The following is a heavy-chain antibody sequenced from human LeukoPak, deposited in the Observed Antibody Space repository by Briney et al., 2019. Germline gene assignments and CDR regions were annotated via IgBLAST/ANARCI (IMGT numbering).Heavy chain of an antibody. CDR1: GYTFTSYA. CDR3: ARAIVLKIQLKYAFQYYFDY. Sequence: GASVKVSCKASGYTFTSYAMNWVRQAPGQGLEWMGWINTNTGNPTYAQGFTGRFVFSLDTSVSTAYLQISSLKAEDTAVYYCARAIVLKIQLKYAFQYYFDYWGQGTLVTVSP. D-gene: IGHD5-18*01. J-gene: IGHJ4*01. CDR2: INTNTGNP. V-gene: IGHV7-4-1*02.